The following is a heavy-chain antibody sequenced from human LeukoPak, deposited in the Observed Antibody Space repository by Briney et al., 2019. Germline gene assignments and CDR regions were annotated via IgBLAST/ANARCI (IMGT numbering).Heavy chain of an antibody. CDR3: ARDLNWACDY. V-gene: IGHV3-48*01. CDR2: ISSDRRNI. Sequence: GGSLRLSCAASGFTFSSYGMKWVRQAPGKGLEWVSYISSDRRNIYCADSVKGRFTISRDNAENSLYLQMNSLRAEDTAVYYCARDLNWACDYWGQGTLVTVSS. D-gene: IGHD7-27*01. J-gene: IGHJ4*02. CDR1: GFTFSSYG.